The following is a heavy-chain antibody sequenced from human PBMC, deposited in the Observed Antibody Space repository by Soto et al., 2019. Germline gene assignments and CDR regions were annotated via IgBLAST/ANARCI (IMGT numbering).Heavy chain of an antibody. J-gene: IGHJ6*02. CDR3: AREGMYHYETKDYYPSTYGWDV. D-gene: IGHD3-16*01. CDR1: GYSFTGYY. V-gene: IGHV1-2*02. CDR2: IFPKSGGA. Sequence: ASVKVSCKSSGYSFTGYYLHWARQSPGQGTEWMGWIFPKSGGARSAQKFQGRVTMTRDTSISTAYMELKRLRSDDTAVYFCAREGMYHYETKDYYPSTYGWDVWGQGTTVTSP.